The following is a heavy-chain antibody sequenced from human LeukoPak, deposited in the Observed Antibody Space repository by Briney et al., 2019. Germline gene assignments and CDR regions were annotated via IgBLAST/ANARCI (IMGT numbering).Heavy chain of an antibody. CDR3: SRNPRRGGFDY. V-gene: IGHV1-2*02. Sequence: ASVKVSCKASGYTLTGYYMRWVRQAPGQGLEWMGWINPNSGGTNYAQKFQGRVTMTRDTSISTAYMELSRLRSDDTGVYYCSRNPRRGGFDYWGQGTLVTVSS. CDR2: INPNSGGT. CDR1: GYTLTGYY. D-gene: IGHD3-10*01. J-gene: IGHJ4*02.